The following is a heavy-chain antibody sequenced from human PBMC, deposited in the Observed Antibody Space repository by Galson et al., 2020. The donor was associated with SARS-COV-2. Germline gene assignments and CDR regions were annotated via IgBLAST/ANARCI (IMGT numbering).Heavy chain of an antibody. CDR3: ARFSYRSGYPSFDY. Sequence: ASVQVSCKASGYTFTSNGLSWMRQAPGQGLEWMGWNANYAQKFQGRVTMTTDTSTTTAYMELRGLRSDDTAVYYCARFSYRSGYPSFDYWGQGTLVTVSS. J-gene: IGHJ4*02. CDR1: GYTFTSNG. D-gene: IGHD3-22*01. V-gene: IGHV1-18*01.